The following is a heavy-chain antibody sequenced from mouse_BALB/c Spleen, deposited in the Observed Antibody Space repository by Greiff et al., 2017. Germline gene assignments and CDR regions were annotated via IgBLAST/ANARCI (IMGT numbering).Heavy chain of an antibody. CDR1: GYSITSGYY. CDR2: ISYDGSN. CDR3: AREDYGFAY. Sequence: EVKVEESGPGLVKPSQSLSLTCSVTGYSITSGYYWNWIRQFPGNKLEWMGYISYDGSNNYNPSLKNRISITRDTSKNQFFLKLNSVTTEDTATYYCAREDYGFAYWGQGTLVTVSA. J-gene: IGHJ3*01. V-gene: IGHV3-6*02. D-gene: IGHD1-1*01.